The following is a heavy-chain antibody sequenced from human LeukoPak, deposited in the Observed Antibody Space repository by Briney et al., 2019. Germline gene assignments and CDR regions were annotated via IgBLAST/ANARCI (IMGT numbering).Heavy chain of an antibody. V-gene: IGHV3-7*03. CDR3: ASTRGYSSY. CDR2: IKQDGSKK. J-gene: IGHJ4*02. D-gene: IGHD5-18*01. CDR1: GFPFSSYW. Sequence: PGGSLRLSCVASGFPFSSYWMTWVRQAPGKGLEWVANIKQDGSKKSYVDSVKGRFTISRDNAKNSLFLQMNSLRAEDTAVYYCASTRGYSSYWGQGTLVTVSS.